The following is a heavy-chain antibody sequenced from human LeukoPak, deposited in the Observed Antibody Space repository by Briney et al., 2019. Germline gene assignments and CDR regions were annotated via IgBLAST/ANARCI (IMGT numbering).Heavy chain of an antibody. J-gene: IGHJ6*02. CDR3: ARVTDYYYGMDV. CDR2: IYYSGST. V-gene: IGHV4-31*03. CDR1: GGSIGSGGYY. Sequence: SETLSLTCTVSGGSIGSGGYYWSWIRQHPGKGLEWIGYIYYSGSTYYNPSLKSRVTISVDTSKNQFSLKLSSVTAADTAVYYCARVTDYYYGMDVWGQGTTVTVSS.